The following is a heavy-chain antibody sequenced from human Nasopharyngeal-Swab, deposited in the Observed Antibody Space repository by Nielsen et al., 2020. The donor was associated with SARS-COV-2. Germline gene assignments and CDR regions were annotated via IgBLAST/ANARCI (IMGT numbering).Heavy chain of an antibody. CDR3: ARDPATGALDH. CDR1: GFNFHDYV. CDR2: VSWNGGNI. V-gene: IGHV3-9*01. J-gene: IGHJ4*02. D-gene: IGHD1-26*01. Sequence: SLKISCTASGFNFHDYVMHWVRQAPGKGLEWVSSVSWNGGNIGYADSVKGRFTISRDNAKNSLYLQMHSLRADDTALYYCARDPATGALDHWGQGTLVTVSS.